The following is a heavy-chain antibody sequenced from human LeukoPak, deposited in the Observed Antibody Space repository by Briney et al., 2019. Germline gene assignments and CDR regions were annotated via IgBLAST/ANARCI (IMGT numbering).Heavy chain of an antibody. CDR3: AKDCCGSYYYYYYMDV. J-gene: IGHJ6*03. CDR1: GFTFSSYG. D-gene: IGHD1-26*01. Sequence: GGSLRLSCAASGFTFSSYGMHWVRQAPGKGLEWVAVISYDGSNKYYADSVKGRFTISRDNSKNTLYLQMNSLRAEDTAVYYCAKDCCGSYYYYYYMDVWGKGTTVTISS. CDR2: ISYDGSNK. V-gene: IGHV3-30*18.